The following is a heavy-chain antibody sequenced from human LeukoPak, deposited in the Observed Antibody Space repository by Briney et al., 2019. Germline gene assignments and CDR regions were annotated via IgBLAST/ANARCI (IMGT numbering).Heavy chain of an antibody. CDR1: GFTFSGSA. D-gene: IGHD6-19*01. CDR2: IRSKANSYAT. J-gene: IGHJ4*02. Sequence: GGSLKLSCAASGFTFSGSAMHWVRQASGKGLEWVGRIRSKANSYATAYAASVKGRFTISRDDSKNTAYLQMNSLKTEDTAVYYCTSRVAGTGLVLDYWGQGTLVTVSS. CDR3: TSRVAGTGLVLDY. V-gene: IGHV3-73*01.